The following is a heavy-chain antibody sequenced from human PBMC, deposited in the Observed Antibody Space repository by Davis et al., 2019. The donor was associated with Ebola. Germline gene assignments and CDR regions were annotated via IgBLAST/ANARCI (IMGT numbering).Heavy chain of an antibody. CDR3: ARPILPEVTHCGVDY. Sequence: AASVKVSCKATGYTFTDYYLHWVRQAPGQGLEWMGRIYPFNGATNFADNFQGRVTMTTDMSITTAYMELSSLNSDDTAIYYCARPILPEVTHCGVDYWGQGTLPTVSS. V-gene: IGHV1-2*06. J-gene: IGHJ4*02. D-gene: IGHD1-14*01. CDR2: IYPFNGAT. CDR1: GYTFTDYY.